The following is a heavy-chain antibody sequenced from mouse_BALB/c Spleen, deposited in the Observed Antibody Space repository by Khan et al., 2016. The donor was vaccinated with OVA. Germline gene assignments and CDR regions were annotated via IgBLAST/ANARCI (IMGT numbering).Heavy chain of an antibody. V-gene: IGHV3-2*02. CDR2: ISYSGST. CDR3: ARKNYYGYAVDY. J-gene: IGHJ4*01. CDR1: GYSITTNYA. D-gene: IGHD1-1*01. Sequence: EVQLQESGPGLVKPSQSLSLTCTVTGYSITTNYAWDWIRQFPGNQLVWMGYISYSGSTSYNHSLKSRYSITRDTSKNQFVMQLNAVTTEDPATYYCARKNYYGYAVDYWGQGTSVTVSS.